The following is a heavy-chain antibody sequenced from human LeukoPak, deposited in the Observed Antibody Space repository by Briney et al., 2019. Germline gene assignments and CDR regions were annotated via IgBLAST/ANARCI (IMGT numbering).Heavy chain of an antibody. D-gene: IGHD1-14*01. CDR1: GYTFTDYY. CDR2: INPNSGGT. V-gene: IGHV1-2*02. Sequence: ASVKVSCKASGYTFTDYYMHWVRQAPGQGLEWMGWINPNSGGTNYAQKFQGRVTTTRDTSISTAYMELSRLRSDDTAVYYCARENSNGWYNRWLDPWGQGTLVIVSS. J-gene: IGHJ5*02. CDR3: ARENSNGWYNRWLDP.